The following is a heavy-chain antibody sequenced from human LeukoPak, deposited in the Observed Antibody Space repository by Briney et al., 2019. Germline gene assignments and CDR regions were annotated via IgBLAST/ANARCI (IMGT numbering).Heavy chain of an antibody. Sequence: PSETLSLTCTVSGGSVSSYYWSWIRQPAGKGLEWIGRIYTSGSTNYNPSLKGRVTMSVDTSKNQFSLKLSSVTAADTAVYYCARRRLSSRGNWFDPWGQGTLVTVSS. CDR1: GGSVSSYY. J-gene: IGHJ5*02. D-gene: IGHD6-25*01. CDR3: ARRRLSSRGNWFDP. V-gene: IGHV4-4*07. CDR2: IYTSGST.